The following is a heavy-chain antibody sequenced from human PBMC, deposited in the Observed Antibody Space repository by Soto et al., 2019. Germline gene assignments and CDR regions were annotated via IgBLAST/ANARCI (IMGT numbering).Heavy chain of an antibody. J-gene: IGHJ4*02. CDR2: ISSNGGST. D-gene: IGHD3-16*01. V-gene: IGHV3-64*01. Sequence: PGGSLRLSCAASGLTFSSYAMHWVRQAPGKGLEYVSAISSNGGSTYYANSVKGRFTISRDNSKNTLYLQMGSLRAEDMAVYYCAREGGGYYFDYWGQGTLVTVSS. CDR3: AREGGGYYFDY. CDR1: GLTFSSYA.